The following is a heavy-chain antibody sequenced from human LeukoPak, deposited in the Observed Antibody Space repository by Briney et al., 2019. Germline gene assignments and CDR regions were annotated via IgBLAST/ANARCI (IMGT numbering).Heavy chain of an antibody. J-gene: IGHJ4*02. V-gene: IGHV3-23*01. D-gene: IGHD6-13*01. CDR2: MSGSGEST. CDR3: AKYPASGGYFDY. CDR1: GFTFSTYS. Sequence: GGSLRLSCAASGFTFSTYSMSWVRLAPGKGLEWVSGMSGSGESTYYADSAKGRFTISRDNSRNTLYLQMNSLRAEDTAVFYCAKYPASGGYFDYWGQGTLVTVSS.